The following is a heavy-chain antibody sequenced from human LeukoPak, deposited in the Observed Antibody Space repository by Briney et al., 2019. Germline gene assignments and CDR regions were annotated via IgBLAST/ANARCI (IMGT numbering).Heavy chain of an antibody. D-gene: IGHD3-22*01. CDR3: AGQTYYYDSSGHDAFDI. V-gene: IGHV4-31*03. CDR1: GGSISSGGYY. CDR2: IYYSGST. Sequence: PSETLSLTCTVSGGSISSGGYYWSRIRQHPGKGLEWIGYIYYSGSTYYNPSLKSRVTISVDTSKNQFSLKLSSVTAADTAVYYCAGQTYYYDSSGHDAFDIWGQGTMVTVSS. J-gene: IGHJ3*02.